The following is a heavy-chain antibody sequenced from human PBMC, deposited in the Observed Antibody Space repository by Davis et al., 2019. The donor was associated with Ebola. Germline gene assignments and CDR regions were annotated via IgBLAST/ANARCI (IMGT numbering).Heavy chain of an antibody. CDR3: AKVGYSYGRQNYYYYGMDV. CDR2: ISSSGSTI. V-gene: IGHV3-11*01. CDR1: GFTFSDYY. J-gene: IGHJ6*02. Sequence: GESLKISCAASGFTFSDYYMSWIRQAPGKGLEWVSYISSSGSTIYYADSVKGRFTISRDNSKNTLYLQMNSLRAEDTAVYYCAKVGYSYGRQNYYYYGMDVWGQGTTVTVSS. D-gene: IGHD5-18*01.